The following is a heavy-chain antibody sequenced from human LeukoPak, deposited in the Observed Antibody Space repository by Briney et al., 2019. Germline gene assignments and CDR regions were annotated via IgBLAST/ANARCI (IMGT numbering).Heavy chain of an antibody. D-gene: IGHD1-26*01. V-gene: IGHV3-48*01. J-gene: IGHJ4*02. CDR2: ISSSSSTI. CDR1: GFTFSSYS. Sequence: GGSLRLSCAASGFTFSSYSMNWVRQAPGKGLEWGSYISSSSSTIYYADSVKGRFTISRDNAKNSLYLQMGSLRAEDMAVYYCARDKRGGSYYVVAWTLYYWGQGILVTVSS. CDR3: ARDKRGGSYYVVAWTLYY.